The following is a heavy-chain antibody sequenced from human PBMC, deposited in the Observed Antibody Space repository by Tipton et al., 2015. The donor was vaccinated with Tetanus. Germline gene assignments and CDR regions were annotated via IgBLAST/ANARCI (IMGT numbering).Heavy chain of an antibody. CDR2: IKQDGSEK. V-gene: IGHV3-7*03. CDR1: GFTFSSYW. J-gene: IGHJ4*02. CDR3: GKQNGGRWVVDH. D-gene: IGHD4-23*01. Sequence: GSLRLSCAASGFTFSSYWMSWVRQAPGKGLEWVANIKQDGSEKYYVDSVKGRFTISRDNAKNSLSLQMNSLSADDTAVYYCGKQNGGRWVVDHWGQGTLVTVSS.